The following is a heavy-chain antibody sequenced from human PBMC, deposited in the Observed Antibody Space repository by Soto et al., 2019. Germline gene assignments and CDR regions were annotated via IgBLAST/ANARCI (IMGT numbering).Heavy chain of an antibody. CDR3: AKEPIPVYYYYGMDV. J-gene: IGHJ6*02. CDR1: GFTFSSYG. CDR2: ISYDGSNK. Sequence: HPGGSLRLSCAASGFTFSSYGMHWVRQAPGKGLEWVAVISYDGSNKYYADSVKGRFTISRDNSKNTLYLQMNSLRAEDTAVYYCAKEPIPVYYYYGMDVWGQGTTVTVSS. V-gene: IGHV3-30*18.